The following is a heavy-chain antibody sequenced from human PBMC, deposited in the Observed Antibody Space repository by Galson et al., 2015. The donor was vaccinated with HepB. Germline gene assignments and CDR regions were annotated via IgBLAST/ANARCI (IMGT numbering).Heavy chain of an antibody. J-gene: IGHJ3*02. D-gene: IGHD3-22*01. V-gene: IGHV3-30*18. CDR3: AKENWETGHDSSGYYYVDAFDI. Sequence: SLRLSCAASGFTFSSYGMHWVRQAPGKGLEWVAVISYDGSNKYYADSVKGRFTISRDNSKNTLYLQMNSLRAEDTAVYYCAKENWETGHDSSGYYYVDAFDIWGQGTMVTVSS. CDR1: GFTFSSYG. CDR2: ISYDGSNK.